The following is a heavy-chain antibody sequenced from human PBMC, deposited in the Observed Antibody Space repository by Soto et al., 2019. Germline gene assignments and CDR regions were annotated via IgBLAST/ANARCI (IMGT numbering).Heavy chain of an antibody. D-gene: IGHD6-13*01. J-gene: IGHJ6*02. V-gene: IGHV1-69*06. CDR1: GCTFSSYA. CDR2: IIPIFGTA. CDR3: ASGDAGYSSSWSYYYYGMDV. Sequence: SVKVSCKASGCTFSSYAISWVRQAPGQGLEWMGGIIPIFGTANYAQKFQGRVTITADKSTSTAYMELSSLRSEDTAVYYCASGDAGYSSSWSYYYYGMDVWGQGTTVTV.